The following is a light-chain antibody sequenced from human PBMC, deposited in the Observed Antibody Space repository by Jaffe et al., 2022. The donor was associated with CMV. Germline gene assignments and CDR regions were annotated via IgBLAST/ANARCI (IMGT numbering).Light chain of an antibody. V-gene: IGLV2-11*01. Sequence: QSALTQPRSVSGSPGQSVTISCTGTNNDVGVYKYVSWYQQHPGKAPKLIISDVSKRPSGVPDRFSGSKSGITASLIISGLHPEDEADYYCCSIAGSYSLMFGGGTKLTVL. CDR1: NNDVGVYKY. CDR2: DVS. J-gene: IGLJ3*02. CDR3: CSIAGSYSLM.